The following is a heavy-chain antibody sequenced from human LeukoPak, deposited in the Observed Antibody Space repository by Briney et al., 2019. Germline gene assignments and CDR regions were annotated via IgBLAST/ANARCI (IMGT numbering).Heavy chain of an antibody. CDR2: INPNSGGT. CDR1: GYTFTAYS. Sequence: GASVKVSCKTSGYTFTAYSMHWVRQAPGQGLEWMGWINPNSGGTNYAQKFQGRVTMTRDTSIGTVYMELSRLRSDDTAVYYCARTWMELYFFPYWGQGALVTVSS. D-gene: IGHD1-26*01. J-gene: IGHJ4*02. CDR3: ARTWMELYFFPY. V-gene: IGHV1-2*02.